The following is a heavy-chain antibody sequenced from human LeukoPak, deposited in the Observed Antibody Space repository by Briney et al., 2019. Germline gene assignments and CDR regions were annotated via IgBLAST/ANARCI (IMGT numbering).Heavy chain of an antibody. CDR3: ATSKYSGSY. CDR2: ISGSGGST. Sequence: GGSLRLSCAASGFTFRRYGMSWVRQAPGKGLEWVSVISGSGGSTYYGDSVKGRFTISRDNSKNTLNLQMNSLRAEDTAVYYCATSKYSGSYWGQGTLVTVSS. D-gene: IGHD1-26*01. J-gene: IGHJ4*02. CDR1: GFTFRRYG. V-gene: IGHV3-23*01.